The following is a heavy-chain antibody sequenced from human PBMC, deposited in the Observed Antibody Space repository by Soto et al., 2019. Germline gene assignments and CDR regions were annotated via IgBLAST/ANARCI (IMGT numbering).Heavy chain of an antibody. Sequence: SETLSLTCTVSGGSISSYYWSWIRQPPGKGLEWIGYIYYSGSTNYNPSLKSRVTISVDTSKNQFSLKLSSVTAADTAVYYCAREKGLVVPAGFDPWGQGTLVTVSS. D-gene: IGHD2-2*01. J-gene: IGHJ5*02. CDR3: AREKGLVVPAGFDP. CDR1: GGSISSYY. V-gene: IGHV4-59*01. CDR2: IYYSGST.